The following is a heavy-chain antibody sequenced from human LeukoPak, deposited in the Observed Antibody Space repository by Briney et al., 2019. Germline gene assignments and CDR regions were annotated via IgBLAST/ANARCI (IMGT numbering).Heavy chain of an antibody. CDR3: ARSRSDDYGGAFDY. D-gene: IGHD4-17*01. CDR1: GGSFSGFY. Sequence: SETLSLTCAVYGGSFSGFYWSWIRQPPGKGLESIGEINQSGGTNYNPSLKSRVTISVDTSKNHFSLKLSSVTAADTAVYYCARSRSDDYGGAFDYWGQGTLVTVSS. CDR2: INQSGGT. J-gene: IGHJ4*02. V-gene: IGHV4-34*01.